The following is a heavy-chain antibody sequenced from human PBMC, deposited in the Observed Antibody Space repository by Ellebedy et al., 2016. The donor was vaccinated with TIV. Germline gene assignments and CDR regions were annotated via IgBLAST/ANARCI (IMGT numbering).Heavy chain of an antibody. CDR3: ARAYYDSSGYYWLVPNYYYYGMDV. D-gene: IGHD3-22*01. J-gene: IGHJ6*02. Sequence: AASVKVSCKASGYTFTSYDINWVRQATGQGLEWMGWMNPNSGNTGYAQKFQGRVTITRNTSISTAYMELSSLRSEDTAVYYCARAYYDSSGYYWLVPNYYYYGMDVWGQGTTVTVSS. CDR2: MNPNSGNT. V-gene: IGHV1-8*03. CDR1: GYTFTSYD.